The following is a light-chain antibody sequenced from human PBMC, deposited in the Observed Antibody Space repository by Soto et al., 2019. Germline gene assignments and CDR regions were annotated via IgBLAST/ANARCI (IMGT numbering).Light chain of an antibody. CDR2: GPS. CDR1: QSVSSNY. CDR3: QQYGDSPLT. V-gene: IGKV3-20*01. Sequence: EIVLTQSPGTLSLSPGERATVSCRASQSVSSNYFAWYQQRPGQAPRLLIYGPSGRATGIPDRFSGSGSVTDFTLTISRLEPEDFAVYYCQQYGDSPLTFGGGTKIEI. J-gene: IGKJ4*01.